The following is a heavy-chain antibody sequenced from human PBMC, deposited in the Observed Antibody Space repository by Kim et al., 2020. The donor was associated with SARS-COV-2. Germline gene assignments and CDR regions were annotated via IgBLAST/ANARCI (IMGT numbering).Heavy chain of an antibody. J-gene: IGHJ3*02. V-gene: IGHV3-72*01. Sequence: AESVKGRFNISRDDSKNALYLDMNRLNTEDTAMYYCVRASGDYWEAGFDIWGQGTVVIVSS. CDR3: VRASGDYWEAGFDI. D-gene: IGHD1-26*01.